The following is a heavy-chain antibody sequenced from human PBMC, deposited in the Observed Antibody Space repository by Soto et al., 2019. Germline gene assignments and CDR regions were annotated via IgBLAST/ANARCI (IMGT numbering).Heavy chain of an antibody. D-gene: IGHD4-17*01. V-gene: IGHV3-33*01. CDR1: GFTFSSYG. J-gene: IGHJ3*02. Sequence: QVQLVESGGGVVQPGRSLRLSCAASGFTFSSYGMRWVRQAPGKGLEWVAVIWYDGSNKYYADSVKGRFTISRDNSKNTLYLQMNSLRAEDTAVYYCARDSSNFWEEPGLNDYGDDHDAFDIWGRGTMVTVSS. CDR2: IWYDGSNK. CDR3: ARDSSNFWEEPGLNDYGDDHDAFDI.